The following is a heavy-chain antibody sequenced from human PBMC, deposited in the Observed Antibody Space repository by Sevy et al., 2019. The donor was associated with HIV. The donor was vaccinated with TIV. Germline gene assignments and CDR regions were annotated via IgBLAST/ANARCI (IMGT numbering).Heavy chain of an antibody. D-gene: IGHD1-1*01. Sequence: GGCLRLSCAASGFTFSDYSMNWVRQAPGKGLEWLSSISSSSYYIYYADSVKGRFTISRDNAKNSLYLQMNSLRAEDTAAYYCARSTGTEALDAFDIWGQGTMVTVSS. CDR1: GFTFSDYS. V-gene: IGHV3-21*01. CDR3: ARSTGTEALDAFDI. CDR2: ISSSSYYI. J-gene: IGHJ3*02.